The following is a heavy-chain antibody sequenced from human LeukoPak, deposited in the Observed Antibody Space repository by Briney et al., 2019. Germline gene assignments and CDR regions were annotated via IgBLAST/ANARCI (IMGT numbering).Heavy chain of an antibody. CDR2: IYTSGST. CDR3: ARGRYSSGWYRAEYFQH. CDR1: GGSISSYY. V-gene: IGHV4-4*07. D-gene: IGHD6-19*01. Sequence: SGTLSLTCTVSGGSISSYYWSWIRQPAGKGLEWIGRIYTSGSTNYNPSLKSRVTISVDTSKNQFSLKLSSVTAADTAVYYCARGRYSSGWYRAEYFQHWGQGTLVTVSS. J-gene: IGHJ1*01.